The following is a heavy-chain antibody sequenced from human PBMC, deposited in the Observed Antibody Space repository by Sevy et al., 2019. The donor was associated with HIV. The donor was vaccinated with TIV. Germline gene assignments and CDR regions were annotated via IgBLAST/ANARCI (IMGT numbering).Heavy chain of an antibody. J-gene: IGHJ3*02. CDR3: ARARRDSTGDAFDI. Sequence: GGSLRLSCAASGFTFSSYAMHWVRQAPGKGLEWVAVISYDGSNKYYADSVKGRLTISRDNSKNTLHLQMNSLRAEDTAVYYCARARRDSTGDAFDIWGQGTMVTVSS. CDR2: ISYDGSNK. V-gene: IGHV3-30-3*01. CDR1: GFTFSSYA.